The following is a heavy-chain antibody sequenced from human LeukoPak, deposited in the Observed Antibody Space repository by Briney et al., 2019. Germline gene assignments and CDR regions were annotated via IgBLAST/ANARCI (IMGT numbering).Heavy chain of an antibody. CDR3: AREMNYYDSSGLGRY. D-gene: IGHD3-22*01. CDR2: ISYDGSNK. V-gene: IGHV3-30-3*01. J-gene: IGHJ4*02. CDR1: GFTFSSYA. Sequence: PGGSLRLSCAASGFTFSSYAMYWVRQAPGKGLEWVAVISYDGSNKYYADSVKGRFTISRDNSKNTLYLQMNSLRAEDTAVYYCAREMNYYDSSGLGRYWGQGTLVTVSS.